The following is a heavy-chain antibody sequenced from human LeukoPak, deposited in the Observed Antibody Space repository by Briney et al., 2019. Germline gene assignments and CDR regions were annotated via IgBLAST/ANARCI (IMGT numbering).Heavy chain of an antibody. Sequence: SETLSLTCTIYGGSISSYYWSWIRQPPGKGLEWIAYIDYSGNTNYNPSLKSRVTISVDTSKNQFSMKLSSVTTADTAVYYCGRDRRRELVHAFDIWGQGTMVTVSS. CDR1: GGSISSYY. V-gene: IGHV4-59*01. CDR2: IDYSGNT. J-gene: IGHJ3*02. D-gene: IGHD1-7*01. CDR3: GRDRRRELVHAFDI.